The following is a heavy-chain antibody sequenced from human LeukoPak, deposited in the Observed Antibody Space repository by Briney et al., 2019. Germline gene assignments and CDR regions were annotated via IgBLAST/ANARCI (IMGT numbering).Heavy chain of an antibody. V-gene: IGHV1-2*02. J-gene: IGHJ4*02. Sequence: GAPVKVSCKASGYTFTGYYMHWVRQAPGQGLEWMGWINPNSGGTNYAQKFQGRVTMTRDTSISTAYMELSRLRSDDTAVYYCARWGSGYLTYYFDYWGQGTLVTVSS. CDR1: GYTFTGYY. D-gene: IGHD3-22*01. CDR3: ARWGSGYLTYYFDY. CDR2: INPNSGGT.